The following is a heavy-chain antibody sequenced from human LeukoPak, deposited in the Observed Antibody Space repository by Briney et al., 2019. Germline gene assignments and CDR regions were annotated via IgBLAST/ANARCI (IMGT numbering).Heavy chain of an antibody. CDR1: GFTFSSYA. J-gene: IGHJ4*02. CDR2: ISYDGSNK. Sequence: GRSLRLSCAASGFTFSSYAMHWVRQAPGKGLEWVAVISYDGSNKYYADSVKGRFTISRDNSKNTLYLQMNSLRGEDTAVYYCARDGAIYGSGSYSFYFDYWGQGTLVTVSS. V-gene: IGHV3-30*04. D-gene: IGHD3-10*01. CDR3: ARDGAIYGSGSYSFYFDY.